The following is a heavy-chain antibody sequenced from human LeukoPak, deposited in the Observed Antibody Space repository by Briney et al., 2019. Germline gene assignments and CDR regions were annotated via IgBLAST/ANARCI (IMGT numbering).Heavy chain of an antibody. CDR3: ATQREENIPGGTINFDY. D-gene: IGHD1/OR15-1a*01. CDR2: ISGSGGST. J-gene: IGHJ4*02. V-gene: IGHV3-23*01. CDR1: GFTFSSYA. Sequence: PGGSLRLSCAASGFTFSSYAMSWVRQAPGMGLEWVSTISGSGGSTYYADSVKGRFTISRDKSKNTLYLRMNSLRAEDTAVYYCATQREENIPGGTINFDYWGQGTLVTVSS.